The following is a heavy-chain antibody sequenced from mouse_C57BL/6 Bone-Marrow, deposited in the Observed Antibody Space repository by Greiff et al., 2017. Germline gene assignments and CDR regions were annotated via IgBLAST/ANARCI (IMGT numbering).Heavy chain of an antibody. CDR2: INPNNGGT. D-gene: IGHD2-2*01. Sequence: SGPELVKPGASVKIPCKASGYTFTDYNMDWVKQSHGKSLEWIGDINPNNGGTIYNQKFKGKATLTVDKSSSTAYMKLRSLTSEDTAVYYCARVGLFNDWYFDVWGTGTTVTVSS. CDR1: GYTFTDYN. CDR3: ARVGLFNDWYFDV. V-gene: IGHV1-18*01. J-gene: IGHJ1*03.